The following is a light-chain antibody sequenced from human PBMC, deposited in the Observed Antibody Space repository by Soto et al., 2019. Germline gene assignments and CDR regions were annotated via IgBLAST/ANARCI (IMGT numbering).Light chain of an antibody. CDR3: SSYTRSTIYV. CDR2: DVT. J-gene: IGLJ1*01. Sequence: QSALTQPASVSGSPGHSITISCTGTSSYVGGYNHVSWYQHYPGKAPKLIIYDVTNRPSGVSNRFSGSKSGNTASLTISGLQAEDEADYFCSSYTRSTIYVFGTGTKVTVL. CDR1: SSYVGGYNH. V-gene: IGLV2-14*03.